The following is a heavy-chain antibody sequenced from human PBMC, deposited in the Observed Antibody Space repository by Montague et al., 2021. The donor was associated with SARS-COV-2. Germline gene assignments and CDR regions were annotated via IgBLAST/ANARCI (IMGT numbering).Heavy chain of an antibody. Sequence: SETLSLTCALSGGSITGFSWSWVRQPSGKGLEWIGRVTTSGTTNXSPSLMSRVTMSVDTSKNQFSLNLNSVTAADTAIYYCARTPTRPLSLDSWGQGTLVTVSS. CDR3: ARTPTRPLSLDS. J-gene: IGHJ4*02. CDR1: GGSITGFS. V-gene: IGHV4-4*07. CDR2: VTTSGTT. D-gene: IGHD6-6*01.